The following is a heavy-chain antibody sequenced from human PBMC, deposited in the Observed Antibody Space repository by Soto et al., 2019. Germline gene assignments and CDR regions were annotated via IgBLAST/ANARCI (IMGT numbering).Heavy chain of an antibody. Sequence: EVRLVESGGDLVQPGGSLRLSCAASGFPFSSYWMHWVRQAPGKGLEWVSRINGDGSSINYADSVKGRFTISRDNAKNXXYXXMNXLRVEDAAVYYCTRRGCSTTGCYFNWGRGTLVTVSS. V-gene: IGHV3-74*01. J-gene: IGHJ4*02. CDR2: INGDGSSI. CDR3: TRRGCSTTGCYFN. CDR1: GFPFSSYW. D-gene: IGHD2-2*01.